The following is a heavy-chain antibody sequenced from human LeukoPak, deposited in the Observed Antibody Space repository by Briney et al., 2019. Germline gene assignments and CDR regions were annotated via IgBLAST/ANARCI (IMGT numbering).Heavy chain of an antibody. D-gene: IGHD4-23*01. CDR3: ARAPTVVTGDYFDY. J-gene: IGHJ4*02. Sequence: ASVKVSCKVSGYTLTELSMHWVRQAPGKGLEWMGGFDPEDGETIYAQKFQGRVTTTTDTSTSTAYMELSSLRSEDTAVYYCARAPTVVTGDYFDYWGQGTLVTVSS. CDR2: FDPEDGET. CDR1: GYTLTELS. V-gene: IGHV1-24*01.